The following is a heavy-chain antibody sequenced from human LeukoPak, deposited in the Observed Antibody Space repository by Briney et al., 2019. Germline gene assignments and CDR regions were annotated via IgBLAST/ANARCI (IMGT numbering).Heavy chain of an antibody. J-gene: IGHJ5*02. CDR3: ARVFGGPVSRRFDP. V-gene: IGHV4-38-2*02. D-gene: IGHD4-23*01. CDR1: GYSISSGYY. CDR2: IYHSGST. Sequence: SETLSLTCTVSGYSISSGYYWGWIRQPPGKGLEWIGSIYHSGSTYYNPSLKSRVIISVDTSKNQFSLKLSSVTAADTAVYYCARVFGGPVSRRFDPWGQGTQVTVSS.